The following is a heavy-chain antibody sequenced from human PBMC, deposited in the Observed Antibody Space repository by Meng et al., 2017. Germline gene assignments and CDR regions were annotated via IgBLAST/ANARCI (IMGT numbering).Heavy chain of an antibody. CDR3: ASTYYYDSSGYGGFGY. CDR1: GGTFSSYA. Sequence: QVELVQSGAEVKKPGSSVKVSCKASGGTFSSYAISWVRQAPGQGLEWMGGIIPIFGTANYAQKFQGRVTITADKSTSTAYMELSSLRSEDKAVYYCASTYYYDSSGYGGFGYWGQGTLVTVSS. CDR2: IIPIFGTA. V-gene: IGHV1-69*06. D-gene: IGHD3-22*01. J-gene: IGHJ4*02.